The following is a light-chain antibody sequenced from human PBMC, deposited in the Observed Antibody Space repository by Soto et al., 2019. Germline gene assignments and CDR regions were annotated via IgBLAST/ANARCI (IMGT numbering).Light chain of an antibody. V-gene: IGLV1-40*01. Sequence: QAVVTQPPSVSGAPGQRVTISCTGSSSNIGAGYDVHWYQRLPGTAPKVLIYGNNNRPSGVPDRFSGSKSGTSASLAITGLQAEDEVDYYCQSYDSSLSGSYVFGTGTKLTVL. J-gene: IGLJ1*01. CDR3: QSYDSSLSGSYV. CDR2: GNN. CDR1: SSNIGAGYD.